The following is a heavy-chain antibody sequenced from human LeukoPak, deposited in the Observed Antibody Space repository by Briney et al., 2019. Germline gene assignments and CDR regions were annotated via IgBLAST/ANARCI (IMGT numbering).Heavy chain of an antibody. J-gene: IGHJ4*02. CDR3: ARATPHYDSSGYYRPGQYYFDY. D-gene: IGHD3-22*01. CDR1: GGSFSGYY. CDR2: VNHSGST. Sequence: SETLSLTCAVYGGSFSGYYWSWIRQPPGKGLEWIGEVNHSGSTNYNPSLKSRVTISVDTSKNQFSLKLSSVTAADTAVYYCARATPHYDSSGYYRPGQYYFDYWGQGTLVTVSS. V-gene: IGHV4-34*01.